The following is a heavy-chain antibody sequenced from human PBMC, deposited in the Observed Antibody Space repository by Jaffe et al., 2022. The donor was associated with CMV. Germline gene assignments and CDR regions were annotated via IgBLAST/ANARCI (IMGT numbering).Heavy chain of an antibody. Sequence: EVQLVESGGGLVQPGGSLRLSCAASGFTFSSYWMSWVRQAPGKGLEWVANIKQDGSEKYYVDSVKGRFTISRDNAKNSLYLQMNSLRAEDTAVYYCARDESYYDSSGFNYYYYMDVWGKGTTVTVSS. CDR1: GFTFSSYW. J-gene: IGHJ6*03. V-gene: IGHV3-7*03. CDR3: ARDESYYDSSGFNYYYYMDV. D-gene: IGHD3-22*01. CDR2: IKQDGSEK.